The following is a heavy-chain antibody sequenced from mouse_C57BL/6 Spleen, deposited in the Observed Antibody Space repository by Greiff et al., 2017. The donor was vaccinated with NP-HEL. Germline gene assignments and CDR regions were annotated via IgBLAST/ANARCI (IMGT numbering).Heavy chain of an antibody. CDR3: ARGDYGNEDY. CDR1: GFTFSSYA. D-gene: IGHD2-1*01. V-gene: IGHV5-4*01. J-gene: IGHJ2*01. CDR2: ISDGGSYT. Sequence: EVHLVESGGGLVKPGGSLKLSCAASGFTFSSYAMSWVRQTPEKRLEWVATISDGGSYTYYPDNVKGRFTISRDNAKNNLYLQMSHLKSEDTAMYYCARGDYGNEDYWGQGTTLTVSS.